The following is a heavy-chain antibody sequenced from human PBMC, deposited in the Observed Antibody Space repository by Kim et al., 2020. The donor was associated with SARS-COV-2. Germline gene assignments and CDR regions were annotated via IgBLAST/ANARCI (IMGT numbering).Heavy chain of an antibody. CDR1: GGSISSYY. Sequence: SETLSLTCTVSGGSISSYYWSWIRQPPGKGLEWIGYIYYSGSTNYNPSLKSRVTISVDTSKNQFSLKLSSVTAADTAVYYCARGGIVVVVAGISLYYYGMDVWGQGTTVTVSS. D-gene: IGHD2-15*01. CDR3: ARGGIVVVVAGISLYYYGMDV. CDR2: IYYSGST. J-gene: IGHJ6*02. V-gene: IGHV4-59*01.